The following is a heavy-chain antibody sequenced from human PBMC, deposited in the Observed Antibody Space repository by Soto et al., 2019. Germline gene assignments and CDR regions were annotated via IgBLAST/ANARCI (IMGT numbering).Heavy chain of an antibody. CDR2: ISGSGGST. V-gene: IGHV3-23*01. D-gene: IGHD3-3*01. Sequence: GGSLRLSCAASGFTFSSYAMSWVRQAPGKGLEWVSAISGSGGSTYYADSVKGRFTISRDNSKNTLYLQMNSLRAEDTAVYYCAIDWTRKYYDFWSGYGYFDYWGQGTLVTVSS. J-gene: IGHJ4*02. CDR1: GFTFSSYA. CDR3: AIDWTRKYYDFWSGYGYFDY.